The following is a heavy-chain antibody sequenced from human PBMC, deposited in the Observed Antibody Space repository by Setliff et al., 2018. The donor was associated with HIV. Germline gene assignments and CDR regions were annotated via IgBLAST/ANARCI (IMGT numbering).Heavy chain of an antibody. V-gene: IGHV5-51*01. CDR2: IFPGDSKM. J-gene: IGHJ4*02. CDR1: EYSFKDYW. D-gene: IGHD6-25*01. Sequence: PGESLKISCKGSEYSFKDYWIAWVRQKPGKGLEWMGIIFPGDSKMRYSPSFQGRVTLSADKSISTAYLQWSSLKASDTAMYYCSSEAADGRIGWWGQGALVTVSS. CDR3: SSEAADGRIGW.